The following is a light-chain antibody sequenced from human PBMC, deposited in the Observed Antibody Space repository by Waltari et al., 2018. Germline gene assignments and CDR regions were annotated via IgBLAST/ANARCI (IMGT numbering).Light chain of an antibody. CDR1: SSDVGGYDH. CDR2: DVT. V-gene: IGLV2-11*01. CDR3: SSFTGSTSPYV. Sequence: QSALTQPHSVSGSPGQSVTISCTGTSSDVGGYDHASWYQQRPAKAPKLMIYDVTKRPSGVSNRFSGSKSGNTASLTISGLQADDEAEYYCSSFTGSTSPYVFGTGTKVTVL. J-gene: IGLJ1*01.